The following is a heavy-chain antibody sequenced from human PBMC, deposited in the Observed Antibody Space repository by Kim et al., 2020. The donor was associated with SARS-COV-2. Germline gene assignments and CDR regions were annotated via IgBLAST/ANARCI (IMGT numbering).Heavy chain of an antibody. CDR3: ARARAYYDILTGAWDV. V-gene: IGHV4-34*01. J-gene: IGHJ6*02. Sequence: VKSRVTISVDTSKNQFSLKLSSVTAADTAVYYCARARAYYDILTGAWDVWGQGTTVTVSS. D-gene: IGHD3-9*01.